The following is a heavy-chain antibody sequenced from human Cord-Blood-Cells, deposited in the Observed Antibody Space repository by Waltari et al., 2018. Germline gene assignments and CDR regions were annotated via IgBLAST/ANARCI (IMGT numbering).Heavy chain of an antibody. Sequence: QLQLQESGTGLVKPSETLSLTCTVSGGAISSSSYYWGWIRQPPGKGLEWIGSIYYSGSTYYNPSLKSRVTISVDTSKNQFSLKLSSVTAADTAVYYCASEGSGSYDYWGQGTLVTVSS. CDR2: IYYSGST. CDR1: GGAISSSSYY. CDR3: ASEGSGSYDY. V-gene: IGHV4-39*07. D-gene: IGHD1-26*01. J-gene: IGHJ4*02.